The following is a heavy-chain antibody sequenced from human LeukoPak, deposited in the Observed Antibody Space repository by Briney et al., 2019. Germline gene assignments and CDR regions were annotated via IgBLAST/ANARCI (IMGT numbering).Heavy chain of an antibody. CDR2: ISSSSSTI. CDR1: GFTFSSYS. D-gene: IGHD3-9*01. CDR3: ARCQGDILPGYYYYYYMDV. Sequence: PGGSLRLSCAASGFTFSSYSMNWVRRAPGKGLEWVSYISSSSSTIYYADSVKGRFTISRDNAKNSLYLQMNSLRAEDTAVYYCARCQGDILPGYYYYYYMDVWGKGTTVTISS. V-gene: IGHV3-48*01. J-gene: IGHJ6*03.